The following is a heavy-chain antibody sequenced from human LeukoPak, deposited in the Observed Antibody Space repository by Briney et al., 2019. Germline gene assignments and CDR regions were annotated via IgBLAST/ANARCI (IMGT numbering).Heavy chain of an antibody. CDR1: GFTFRSYS. V-gene: IGHV3-21*01. Sequence: PGGSLRLSCAASGFTFRSYSMNWVRLAPGKGLEWVSSISRSSTYIYYADSVKGRFTISRDNAKNSLYLQMNSLRAEDTAVYFCARGQGYSSGWYGGDYFDYWGQGTLVTVSS. J-gene: IGHJ4*02. CDR2: ISRSSTYI. D-gene: IGHD6-19*01. CDR3: ARGQGYSSGWYGGDYFDY.